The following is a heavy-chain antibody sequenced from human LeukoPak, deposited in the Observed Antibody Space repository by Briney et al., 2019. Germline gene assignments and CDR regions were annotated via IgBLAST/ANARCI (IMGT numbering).Heavy chain of an antibody. V-gene: IGHV4-34*01. D-gene: IGHD3-16*01. Sequence: SETLSLTCAVYGGSFSGYYWSWIRQPPGKGLEWIGEINHSGSTNYNPSLKSRVTISVDTSKNQFSLKLSSVTAADTAVYYCARVVYDYKNWFDPWGQGTLVTASS. J-gene: IGHJ5*02. CDR1: GGSFSGYY. CDR3: ARVVYDYKNWFDP. CDR2: INHSGST.